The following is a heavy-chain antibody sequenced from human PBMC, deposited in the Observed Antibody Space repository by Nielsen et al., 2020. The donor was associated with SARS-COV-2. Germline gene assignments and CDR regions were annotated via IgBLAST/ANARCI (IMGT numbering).Heavy chain of an antibody. CDR1: GGSISSSSYY. CDR3: ARVDSGSYNVYMIY. J-gene: IGHJ4*02. Sequence: SETLSLTCTVSGGSISSSSYYWGWIRQPPGKGLEWIGSIYYSGSTYYNPSLRSRVTISVDTSKNQFSLKLSSVTAADTAVYYCARVDSGSYNVYMIYWGQGLLVTVSS. CDR2: IYYSGST. D-gene: IGHD1-26*01. V-gene: IGHV4-39*07.